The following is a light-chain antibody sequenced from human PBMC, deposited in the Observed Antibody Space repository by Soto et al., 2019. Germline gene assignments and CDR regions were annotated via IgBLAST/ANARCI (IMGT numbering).Light chain of an antibody. CDR3: QQYNDLST. Sequence: DIQMTQSPSTLSASVGDTVTITCRASQTIGTWLAWYQQKPANAPKLLIYKASTLESGVPSRFSGSGSGTEFTLTISSLQADDFATYYCQQYNDLSTFGGGTKVEIK. J-gene: IGKJ4*01. CDR1: QTIGTW. CDR2: KAS. V-gene: IGKV1-5*03.